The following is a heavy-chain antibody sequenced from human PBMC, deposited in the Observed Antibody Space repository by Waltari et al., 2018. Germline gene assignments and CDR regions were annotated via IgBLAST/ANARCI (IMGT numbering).Heavy chain of an antibody. CDR2: IKQDGSDE. D-gene: IGHD6-19*01. V-gene: IGHV3-7*01. Sequence: EVQLVESGGGLVQPGGSLRLSCAASGISFSSFWMTWVRQAPGKGVEVGANIKQDGSDEDYVDSVKGRFTSSKDNAKNSLYLQMNSLRAEDTAVYFCARERRGQSGWYYFDFWGQGSLVTVSS. J-gene: IGHJ4*02. CDR1: GISFSSFW. CDR3: ARERRGQSGWYYFDF.